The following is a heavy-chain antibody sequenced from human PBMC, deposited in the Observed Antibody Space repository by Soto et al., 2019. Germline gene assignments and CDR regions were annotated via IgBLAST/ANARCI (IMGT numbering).Heavy chain of an antibody. CDR1: GFTFSSYS. Sequence: EVQLVESGGGLVKPGGSLRLSCAASGFTFSSYSMNWVRQTPGKGLGWVSSISSSSSYIYYADPVKGRLTISRDNDKNALYLQMNSLRAEDTAVYYCARGVEENYFWGQGTLVTVSS. J-gene: IGHJ4*02. CDR2: ISSSSSYI. V-gene: IGHV3-21*01. CDR3: ARGVEENYF.